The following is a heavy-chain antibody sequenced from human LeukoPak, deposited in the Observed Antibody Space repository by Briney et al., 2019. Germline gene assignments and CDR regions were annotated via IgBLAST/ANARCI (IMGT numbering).Heavy chain of an antibody. Sequence: SETLSLTCAVYGGSFSGYYWSWIRQPPGKGLEWIGEINHSGSTNYNPSLKSRVTISVDTSKNQFSLKLSSVTAADTAVYYCARHVPLWFGELGAFDIWGQGTMVTVSS. CDR3: ARHVPLWFGELGAFDI. D-gene: IGHD3-10*01. CDR1: GGSFSGYY. CDR2: INHSGST. J-gene: IGHJ3*02. V-gene: IGHV4-34*01.